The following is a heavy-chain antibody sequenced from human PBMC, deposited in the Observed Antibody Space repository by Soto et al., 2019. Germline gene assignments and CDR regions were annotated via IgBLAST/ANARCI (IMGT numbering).Heavy chain of an antibody. V-gene: IGHV4-39*02. D-gene: IGHD6-13*01. J-gene: IGHJ6*02. Sequence: SETLSLTCTVSGGSISSSSYYWGWIRQPPGKGLEWIGSIYYSGSTYYNPSLKSRVTISVDTSKNQFSLKLSSVTAADTAVYYCARDQGLTAANYYYYGMDVWGQGTTVTVSS. CDR1: GGSISSSSYY. CDR3: ARDQGLTAANYYYYGMDV. CDR2: IYYSGST.